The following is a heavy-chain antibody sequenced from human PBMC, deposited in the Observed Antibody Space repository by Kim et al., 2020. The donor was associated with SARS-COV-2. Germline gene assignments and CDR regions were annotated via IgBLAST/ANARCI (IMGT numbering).Heavy chain of an antibody. D-gene: IGHD3-10*01. CDR3: AREGLLRWFGELPHLVGTRARGYYGMDV. Sequence: GGSLRLSCAASGFTFSSYSMNWVRQAPGKGLEWVSSISSSSSYIYYADSVKGRFTISRDNAKNSLYLQMNSLRAEDTAVYYCAREGLLRWFGELPHLVGTRARGYYGMDVWGEGTAVTVCS. CDR2: ISSSSSYI. CDR1: GFTFSSYS. J-gene: IGHJ6*01. V-gene: IGHV3-21*01.